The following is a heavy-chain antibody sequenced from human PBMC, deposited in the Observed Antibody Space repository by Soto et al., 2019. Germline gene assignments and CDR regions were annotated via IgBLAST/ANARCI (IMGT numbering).Heavy chain of an antibody. CDR2: IYHSGST. V-gene: IGHV4-30-2*01. Sequence: SETLSLTCAVSGGSISSGGYSWSWIRQPPGKGLEWIGYIYHSGSTYYNPSLKSRVTISVDRSKNQFSLKLSSVTAADTAVYYCARVVLVPAANRPLGFDPWGQGTLVTVS. CDR1: GGSISSGGYS. J-gene: IGHJ5*02. D-gene: IGHD2-2*01. CDR3: ARVVLVPAANRPLGFDP.